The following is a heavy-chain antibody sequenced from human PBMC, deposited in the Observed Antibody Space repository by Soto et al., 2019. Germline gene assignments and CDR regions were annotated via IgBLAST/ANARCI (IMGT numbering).Heavy chain of an antibody. CDR1: GGSISSSSYY. CDR3: ARHGEYYFDY. D-gene: IGHD3-3*01. Sequence: PSETLSLTCTVSGGSISSSSYYWGWIRQPPGKGLEWIGSIYYSGSTYYNPSLKSRVTISVDTSKNQFSLKLSSVTAADTAVYYCARHGEYYFDYWGQGTLVTVSS. CDR2: IYYSGST. J-gene: IGHJ4*02. V-gene: IGHV4-39*01.